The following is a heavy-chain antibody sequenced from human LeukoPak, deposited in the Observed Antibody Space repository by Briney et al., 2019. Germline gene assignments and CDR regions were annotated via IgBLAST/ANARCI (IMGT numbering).Heavy chain of an antibody. CDR2: MNHSGST. CDR1: GGSFSGYY. J-gene: IGHJ4*02. V-gene: IGHV4-34*01. CDR3: ARGSTPPRYSSSPTGFGYWAKRSASRYSSSPTGFDY. D-gene: IGHD6-13*01. Sequence: PSETLSLTCAVYGGSFSGYYWSWIRQPPGKGLEWIGEMNHSGSTNYNPSLKSRVTISVDTSKNQFSLKLSSVTAADTAVYYCARGSTPPRYSSSPTGFGYWAKRSASRYSSSPTGFDYWGQGTLVTVSS.